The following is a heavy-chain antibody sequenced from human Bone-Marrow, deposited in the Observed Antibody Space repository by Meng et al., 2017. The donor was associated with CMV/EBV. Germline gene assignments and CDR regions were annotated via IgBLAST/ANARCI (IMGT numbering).Heavy chain of an antibody. J-gene: IGHJ5*02. CDR3: SRSRGGYSWLGP. CDR2: INPNSGVT. CDR1: GYTFSDYY. Sequence: ASVKVSCKASGYTFSDYYIHWVRQAPGQGLEWMAWINPNSGVTNYAQKFQGRVTVTRDTSISTAYMELSRLGSDDTAVYYCSRSRGGYSWLGPWGQGHRVNGAS. V-gene: IGHV1-2*02. D-gene: IGHD5-12*01.